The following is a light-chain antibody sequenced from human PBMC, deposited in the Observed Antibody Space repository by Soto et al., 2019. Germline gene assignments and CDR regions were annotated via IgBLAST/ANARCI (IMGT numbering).Light chain of an antibody. CDR2: DTS. J-gene: IGKJ2*01. V-gene: IGKV3-11*01. CDR1: QSVSSY. Sequence: EIVLTQSPATLSLSPGERATLSCSTSQSVSSYFAWYQQKPGQAPRLLIYDTSNRATGIPARFSGSGSGADFALTISSLEPEDFAVYYCQQRSSWPPLFTFGQGTKLEIK. CDR3: QQRSSWPPLFT.